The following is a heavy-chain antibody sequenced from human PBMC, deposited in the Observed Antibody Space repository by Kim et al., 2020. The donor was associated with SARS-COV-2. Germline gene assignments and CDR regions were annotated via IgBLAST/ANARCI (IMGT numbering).Heavy chain of an antibody. CDR2: INHSGST. Sequence: SETLSLPCAVYGGSFSGYYWSWIRQPPGKGLEWIGEINHSGSTNYNPSLKSRVTISVDTSKNQFSLKLSSVTAADTAVYYCARRVMITFGGGRSRPKEMHGMDVWGQGTTVTVSS. J-gene: IGHJ6*02. V-gene: IGHV4-34*01. CDR3: ARRVMITFGGGRSRPKEMHGMDV. CDR1: GGSFSGYY. D-gene: IGHD3-16*01.